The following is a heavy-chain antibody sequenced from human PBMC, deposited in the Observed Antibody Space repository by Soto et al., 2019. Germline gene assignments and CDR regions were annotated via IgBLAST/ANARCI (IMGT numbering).Heavy chain of an antibody. D-gene: IGHD4-17*01. V-gene: IGHV4-39*01. J-gene: IGHJ5*02. CDR2: IYYSEST. CDR1: GGSITSSCYY. CDR3: ARANYGDCYWFDP. Sequence: QLQLQESGPGLVKPSETLSLTCTVSGGSITSSCYYWGWIRQPPGKGLEWIGSIYYSESTYYNPSLKSRVTISVDTSKNQFSLKLSSVTAADTAVYYCARANYGDCYWFDPWGQGTLVTVSS.